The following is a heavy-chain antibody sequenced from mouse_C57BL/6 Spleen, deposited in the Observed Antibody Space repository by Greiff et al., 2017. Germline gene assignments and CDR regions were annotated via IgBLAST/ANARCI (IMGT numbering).Heavy chain of an antibody. Sequence: QVQLQQPGAELVKPGASVKMSCKASGYTFTSYWITWVKQRPGQGLEWIGDIYPGSGSTNYNEKFKSKATLTVDTSSSTAYMQLSSLTSEDSAVYYCARVGVVATDYYAMDYWGQGTSVTVSS. CDR2: IYPGSGST. J-gene: IGHJ4*01. D-gene: IGHD1-1*01. CDR1: GYTFTSYW. CDR3: ARVGVVATDYYAMDY. V-gene: IGHV1-55*01.